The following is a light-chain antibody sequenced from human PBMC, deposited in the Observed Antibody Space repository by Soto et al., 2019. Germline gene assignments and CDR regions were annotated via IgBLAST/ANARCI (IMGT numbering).Light chain of an antibody. CDR2: GAS. Sequence: EMVMTQSPVTLSVSPGEGATLSCRASQSVSTYLAWYQQKPGQAPRLLIYGASNRASGIPARFSGSGSGTEFTLTISSLQSEDVAVYYCQQYSNWPPWTFGQGTKVDIK. V-gene: IGKV3-15*01. CDR3: QQYSNWPPWT. CDR1: QSVSTY. J-gene: IGKJ1*01.